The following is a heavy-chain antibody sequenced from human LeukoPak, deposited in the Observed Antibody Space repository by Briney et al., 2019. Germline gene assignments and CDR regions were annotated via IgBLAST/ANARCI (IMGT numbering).Heavy chain of an antibody. CDR3: ASAPFSSSSC. CDR1: GFTFSSYW. CDR2: ISSDGSST. Sequence: PGGSLRLSCAASGFTFSSYWMHRVRQPPGKGLVWVSRISSDGSSTNYADSVKGRFTISRDNAKNTLYLQMNSLRAEDTAVCYCASAPFSSSSCWGQGTLVTVSS. V-gene: IGHV3-74*01. D-gene: IGHD2-2*01. J-gene: IGHJ4*02.